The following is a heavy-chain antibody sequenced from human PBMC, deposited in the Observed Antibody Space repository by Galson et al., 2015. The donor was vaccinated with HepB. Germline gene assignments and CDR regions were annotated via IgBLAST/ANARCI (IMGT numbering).Heavy chain of an antibody. CDR3: TRAPRRYFYDSSGPSASSYFDN. D-gene: IGHD3-22*01. V-gene: IGHV4-30-2*01. Sequence: TLSLTCTVSGGSISSGGFSWSWIRQPPGKGLEWIGYIYHRGSTSYNPTLKSRVTISVYTSKNQFSLRLTSVTAADTAVYYCTRAPRRYFYDSSGPSASSYFDNWGQGTLVTVSS. CDR2: IYHRGST. J-gene: IGHJ4*02. CDR1: GGSISSGGFS.